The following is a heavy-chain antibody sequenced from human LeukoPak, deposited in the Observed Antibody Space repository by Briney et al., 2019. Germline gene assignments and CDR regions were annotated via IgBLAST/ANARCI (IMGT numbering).Heavy chain of an antibody. CDR3: ARLSTAVADSDY. Sequence: GSLRLSCVASGFTFSDYFMSWIRQAPGEGLEWVANINKDGSDKYYVDSVKGRFTISIDNAANSLFLQMNSLTAEDTAVYYCARLSTAVADSDYWGQGTLVTVSS. CDR2: INKDGSDK. V-gene: IGHV3-7*01. J-gene: IGHJ4*02. CDR1: GFTFSDYF. D-gene: IGHD6-13*01.